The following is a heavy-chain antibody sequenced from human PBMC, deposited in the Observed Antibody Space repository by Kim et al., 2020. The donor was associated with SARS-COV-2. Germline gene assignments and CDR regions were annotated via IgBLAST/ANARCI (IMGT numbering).Heavy chain of an antibody. CDR2: INPGGNSA. V-gene: IGHV1-46*01. CDR3: ARGGCIGGVCYQRRWFDV. J-gene: IGHJ6*01. D-gene: IGHD2-8*02. Sequence: ASVKVSCKASGYTFSSYYIHWVRQAPGQGLEWMGIINPGGNSASYAQNFQGRITVTRDTSTSTVYMELNSPTSEDTAIYFGARGGCIGGVCYQRRWFDVW. CDR1: GYTFSSYY.